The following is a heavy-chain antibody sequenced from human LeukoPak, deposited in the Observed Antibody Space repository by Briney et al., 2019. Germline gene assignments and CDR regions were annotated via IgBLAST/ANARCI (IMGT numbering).Heavy chain of an antibody. CDR2: IYTSGST. D-gene: IGHD1-26*01. CDR3: ARGQVVGATTFYYYYMDV. V-gene: IGHV4-4*07. Sequence: SETLSLTCTVSGCSISSYYLSWIRQPAGKGLEWIWPIYTSGSTNYNPSLKSRVTMSLDTSKNQFSLKLSSVTAADTAGYYCARGQVVGATTFYYYYMDVWGKGTTVTVSS. J-gene: IGHJ6*03. CDR1: GCSISSYY.